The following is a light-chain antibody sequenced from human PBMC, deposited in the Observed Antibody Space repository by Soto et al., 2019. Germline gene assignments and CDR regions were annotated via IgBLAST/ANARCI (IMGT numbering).Light chain of an antibody. CDR1: QSISSL. Sequence: DIALTQSPATLSLSPGERATLSCRASQSISSLLAWYQQKPGQAPRLLIYDASNRATGIPARFSGSGSGTDFTLTISSLEPEDFAVYYCQHRYNWPLTFGGGSKVEIK. J-gene: IGKJ4*01. CDR2: DAS. V-gene: IGKV3-11*01. CDR3: QHRYNWPLT.